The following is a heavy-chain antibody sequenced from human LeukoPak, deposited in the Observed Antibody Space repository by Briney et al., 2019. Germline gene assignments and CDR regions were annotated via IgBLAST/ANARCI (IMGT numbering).Heavy chain of an antibody. D-gene: IGHD3-22*01. CDR3: ASGSTDYYRYFDY. J-gene: IGHJ4*02. V-gene: IGHV4-59*02. CDR1: GGSVSSHH. Sequence: SETLSLTCSVSGGSVSSHHWSWIRQPPGTGLEWIGYIYNSGSTNYNPSLKSRLTISVDTSKNQFSLKMASVTAADTAVYYCASGSTDYYRYFDYWGQGTLVTVSS. CDR2: IYNSGST.